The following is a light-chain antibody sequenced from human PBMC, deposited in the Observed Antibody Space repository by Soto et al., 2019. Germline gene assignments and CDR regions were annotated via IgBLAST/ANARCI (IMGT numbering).Light chain of an antibody. J-gene: IGKJ1*01. CDR1: QSIKNY. Sequence: DIQMTQSPSSLSASVGDRVTITCRATQSIKNYLNWYQQKPGKAPKVLIYAASSLQSGVPSRFSGSGSGTDFTLTISSLKPEDFATYYCQQSSSTPRTFGQGTKVEIK. CDR3: QQSSSTPRT. CDR2: AAS. V-gene: IGKV1-39*01.